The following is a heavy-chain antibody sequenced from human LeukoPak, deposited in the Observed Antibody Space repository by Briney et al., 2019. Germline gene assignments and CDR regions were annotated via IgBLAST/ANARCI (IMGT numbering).Heavy chain of an antibody. V-gene: IGHV3-20*04. CDR3: ARGGNRGYSYGVN. Sequence: GGSLRLPCAASGFTFDDYGMSWVRQAPGKGLEWVSCINWNGGSTGYADSVKGRFTISRDNAKNSLYLQMNSLRAEDTALYYCARGGNRGYSYGVNWGQGTLVTVSS. CDR1: GFTFDDYG. J-gene: IGHJ4*02. D-gene: IGHD5-18*01. CDR2: INWNGGST.